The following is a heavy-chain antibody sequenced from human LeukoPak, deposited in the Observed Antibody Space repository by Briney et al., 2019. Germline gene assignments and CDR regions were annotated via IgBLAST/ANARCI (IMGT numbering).Heavy chain of an antibody. CDR1: GFAFSSYA. J-gene: IGHJ4*02. Sequence: GPSLRLSCAASGFAFSSYAMHWVRQAPGKGLEWVGFIRSKAYGGTTEYAASVKGRFTISRDDSKSIAYLQMNSLKTEDTAVYYCTRDPTAVAARRLDYWGQGTLVTVSS. CDR2: IRSKAYGGTT. V-gene: IGHV3-49*02. CDR3: TRDPTAVAARRLDY. D-gene: IGHD6-6*01.